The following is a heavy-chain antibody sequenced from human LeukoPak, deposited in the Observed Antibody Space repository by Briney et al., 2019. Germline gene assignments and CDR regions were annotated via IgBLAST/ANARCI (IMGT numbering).Heavy chain of an antibody. CDR1: GFTFSSYS. CDR3: ARGVDTAMVPTYRPNPWIVDY. CDR2: ISSSSSYI. Sequence: PGGSLRLSCAASGFTFSSYSMNWVRQAPGKGLEWVSSISSSSSYIYYADSVKGRFTISRGNAKNSLYLQMNSLRAEDTAVYYCARGVDTAMVPTYRPNPWIVDYWGQGTLVTVSS. V-gene: IGHV3-21*01. D-gene: IGHD5-18*01. J-gene: IGHJ4*02.